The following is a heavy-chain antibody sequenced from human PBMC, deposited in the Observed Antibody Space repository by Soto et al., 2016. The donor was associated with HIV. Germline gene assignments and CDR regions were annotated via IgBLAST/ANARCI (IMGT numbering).Heavy chain of an antibody. CDR3: AKRPTTELRFLEWLEY. V-gene: IGHV3-23*01. J-gene: IGHJ4*02. Sequence: EVQLLESGGGLVQPGGSLRLSCAASGFTFSSYAMSWVRQAPGKGLEWVSAISGSGGSTYYADSVKGRFTISRDNSKNTLYLQMNSLRAEDTAVYYCAKRPTTELRFLEWLEYWGQGTLVTVSS. D-gene: IGHD3-3*01. CDR1: GFTFSSYA. CDR2: ISGSGGST.